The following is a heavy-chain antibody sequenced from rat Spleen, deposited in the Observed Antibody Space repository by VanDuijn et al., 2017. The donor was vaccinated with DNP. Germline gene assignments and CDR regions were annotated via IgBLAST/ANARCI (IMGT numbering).Heavy chain of an antibody. CDR2: ISTGGGNT. Sequence: EVQLVESGGGLVQPGNSLKLSCAASGFTFSDYYMAWVRQAPTKGLEWVASISTGGGNTYYRDSVKGRFTISRDNAKSTLYLQMDSLRSEETATYYCARHTHTTGSPWYFDFWGPGTMVTVSS. CDR3: ARHTHTTGSPWYFDF. V-gene: IGHV5S23*01. CDR1: GFTFSDYY. J-gene: IGHJ1*01. D-gene: IGHD1-7*01.